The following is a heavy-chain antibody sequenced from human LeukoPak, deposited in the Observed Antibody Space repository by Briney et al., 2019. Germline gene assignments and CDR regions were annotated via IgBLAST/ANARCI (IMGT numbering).Heavy chain of an antibody. V-gene: IGHV1-18*01. Sequence: GASVKVSCKVSGYTLSELYMHWVRQAPGQGLEWMGWISAYNGNTNYAQKLQGRVTMTTDTSTSTAYMELRSLRSDDTAVYYCARVGQQLVQGSAFDIWGQGTMVTVSS. CDR2: ISAYNGNT. CDR3: ARVGQQLVQGSAFDI. CDR1: GYTLSELY. D-gene: IGHD6-13*01. J-gene: IGHJ3*02.